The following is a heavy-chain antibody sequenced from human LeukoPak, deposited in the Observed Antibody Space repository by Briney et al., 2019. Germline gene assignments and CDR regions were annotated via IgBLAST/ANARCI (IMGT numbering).Heavy chain of an antibody. V-gene: IGHV1-24*01. CDR3: ATDLYCSGGSCYSTVGDY. Sequence: ASVKVSCKVSGYTLTELSMHWVRQAPGKGLEWMGGFDPEDGGTIYAQKFQGRVTMTEDTSTDTAYMELSSLRSEDTAVYYCATDLYCSGGSCYSTVGDYWGQGTLVTVSS. CDR2: FDPEDGGT. CDR1: GYTLTELS. D-gene: IGHD2-15*01. J-gene: IGHJ4*02.